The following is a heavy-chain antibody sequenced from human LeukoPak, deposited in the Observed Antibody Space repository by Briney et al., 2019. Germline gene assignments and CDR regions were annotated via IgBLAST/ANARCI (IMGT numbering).Heavy chain of an antibody. J-gene: IGHJ4*02. CDR1: GFTFSSYS. CDR2: ISSSSSYI. D-gene: IGHD1-14*01. CDR3: ARATGYLL. V-gene: IGHV3-21*04. Sequence: GGSLRLSCAASGFTFSSYSMNWVRQAPGKGLEWVSSISSSSSYIYYADSVKGRFTISRDDSENTLYLQMNSLRAEDTAVYYCARATGYLLWGQGTLVTVSS.